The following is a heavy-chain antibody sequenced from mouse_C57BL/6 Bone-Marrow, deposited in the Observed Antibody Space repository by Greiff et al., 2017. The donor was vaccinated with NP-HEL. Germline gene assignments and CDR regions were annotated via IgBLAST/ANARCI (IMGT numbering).Heavy chain of an antibody. CDR1: GFTFSDYY. V-gene: IGHV5-16*01. D-gene: IGHD2-5*01. CDR3: ARWYSNYLYY. CDR2: INYDGSST. Sequence: EVKLVESEGGLVQPGSSMKLSCTASGFTFSDYYMAWVRQVPEKGLEWVANINYDGSSTNYLDPLKSRFIISRDNATNILYLQMSSLKSEDTATYYCARWYSNYLYYWGQGPTLTVSS. J-gene: IGHJ2*01.